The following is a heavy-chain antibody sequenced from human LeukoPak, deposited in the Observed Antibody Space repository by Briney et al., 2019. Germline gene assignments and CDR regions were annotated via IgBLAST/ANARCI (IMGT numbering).Heavy chain of an antibody. CDR2: IYTSGST. CDR3: ARLSNYDFWSGYYWGNDAFDI. V-gene: IGHV4-4*07. CDR1: GGSISSYY. Sequence: SETLSLTCTVSGGSISSYYWSWIRQPAGKGLEWIGRIYTSGSTNYNPSLKSRVTMSVDTSKNQFSLKLSSVTAADTAVYYCARLSNYDFWSGYYWGNDAFDIWGQGTMVTVSS. D-gene: IGHD3-3*01. J-gene: IGHJ3*02.